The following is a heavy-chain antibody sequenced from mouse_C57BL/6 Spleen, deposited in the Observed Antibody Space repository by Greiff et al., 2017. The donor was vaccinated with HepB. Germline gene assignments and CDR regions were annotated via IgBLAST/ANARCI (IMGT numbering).Heavy chain of an antibody. D-gene: IGHD2-5*01. J-gene: IGHJ2*01. CDR2: IHPNSGST. CDR3: ARDDYSNLYFDY. V-gene: IGHV1-64*01. CDR1: GYTFTSYW. Sequence: VQLQQSGAELVKPGASVKLSCKASGYTFTSYWMHWVKQRPGQGLEWIGMIHPNSGSTNYNEKFKSKATLTVDKSSSTAYMQLSSLTSEDSAVYYCARDDYSNLYFDYWGQGTTLTVSS.